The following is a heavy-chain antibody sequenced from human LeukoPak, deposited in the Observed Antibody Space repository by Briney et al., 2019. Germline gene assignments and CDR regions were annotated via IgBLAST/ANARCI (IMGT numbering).Heavy chain of an antibody. CDR2: IYYSGST. J-gene: IGHJ4*02. Sequence: SETLSLTCTVSGGSVSSSSYYWGWIRQPPGKGLEWIGSIYYSGSTSYNPSLKSRVTISVDTSKNQFSLKLSSVTAADTAVYYCARGFCSGGSCYPFDYWGQGTLVTVSS. V-gene: IGHV4-39*01. CDR3: ARGFCSGGSCYPFDY. CDR1: GGSVSSSSYY. D-gene: IGHD2-15*01.